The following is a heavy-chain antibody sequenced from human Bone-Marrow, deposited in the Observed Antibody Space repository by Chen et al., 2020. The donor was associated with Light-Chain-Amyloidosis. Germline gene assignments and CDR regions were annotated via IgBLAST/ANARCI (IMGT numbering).Heavy chain of an antibody. D-gene: IGHD5-12*01. CDR2: IYPDDSDA. CDR3: ARRRDGYNFDY. J-gene: IGHJ4*02. Sequence: EVQLEQSGPEVKKPGESLKISCKGSGYTFPNYWIGWVRQMPGKGLEWMGVIYPDDSDARYSPSFECQVTISADKSITTAYLQWRSLNASDTAMYYCARRRDGYNFDYWGQGTLVTVSS. CDR1: GYTFPNYW. V-gene: IGHV5-51*01.